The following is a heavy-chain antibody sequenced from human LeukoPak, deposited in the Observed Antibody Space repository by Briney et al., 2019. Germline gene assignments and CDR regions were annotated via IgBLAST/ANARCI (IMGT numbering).Heavy chain of an antibody. CDR3: ARDYRYHAD. Sequence: AGGSLRLSCAASGFSVTSNYMSWVRQAPGKGLEWVSVTYSGGTTYYADSVKGRFTISRDTSKNTVYLQMNSLGAEDTAVYYCARDYRYHADWGQGTLVTVSS. J-gene: IGHJ4*02. V-gene: IGHV3-53*01. CDR2: TYSGGTT. CDR1: GFSVTSNY. D-gene: IGHD3-16*02.